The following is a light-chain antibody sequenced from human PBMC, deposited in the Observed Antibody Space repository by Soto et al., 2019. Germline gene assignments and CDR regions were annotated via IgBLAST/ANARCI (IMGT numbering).Light chain of an antibody. CDR3: SSYAGSNNWV. Sequence: QSALTQPPSASGSPGQSVTISCTGSSSDGGGYNYVSWYQHHPGKAPKLMIYEVSKRPSGVPDRFSGSKSGNTASLTVSGLQAEDAANYYCSSYAGSNNWVFGGGTKLTVL. CDR1: SSDGGGYNY. V-gene: IGLV2-8*01. J-gene: IGLJ3*02. CDR2: EVS.